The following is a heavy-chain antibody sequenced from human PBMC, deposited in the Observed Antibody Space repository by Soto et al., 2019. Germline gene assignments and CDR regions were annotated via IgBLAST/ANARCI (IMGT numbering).Heavy chain of an antibody. CDR3: ARDNKDYGHFLDY. D-gene: IGHD4-17*01. J-gene: IGHJ4*02. Sequence: QVQLQESGPGLVGPSQTLSLTCTVSGGSISRGAYYWSWIRQHPGKGLEWIGCIYYSGSTYYNPSLKSRVTISVDTSKNQFSLNLSSVTAADTAVYYYARDNKDYGHFLDYWGQGTLVTVSS. CDR1: GGSISRGAYY. CDR2: IYYSGST. V-gene: IGHV4-31*03.